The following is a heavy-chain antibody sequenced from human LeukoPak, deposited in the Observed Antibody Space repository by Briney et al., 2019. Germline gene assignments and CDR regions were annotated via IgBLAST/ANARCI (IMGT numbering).Heavy chain of an antibody. Sequence: PGGSLRLSCAASGFTFSNYAMSWVRQAPGKGLDWVSSISDSGSGAYYADSVKGRFTISRDNSKNTVYLQMNSLRAEDTAIYYCAKVGGIAAAVMDRSDYFDYWGQGTLVTVSS. CDR2: ISDSGSGA. D-gene: IGHD6-13*01. V-gene: IGHV3-23*01. CDR3: AKVGGIAAAVMDRSDYFDY. CDR1: GFTFSNYA. J-gene: IGHJ4*02.